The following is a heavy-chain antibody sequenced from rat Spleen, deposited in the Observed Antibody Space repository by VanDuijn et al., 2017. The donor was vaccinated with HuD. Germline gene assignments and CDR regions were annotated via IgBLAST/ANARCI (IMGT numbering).Heavy chain of an antibody. CDR3: TRNGEYLRDYFDY. V-gene: IGHV5-31*01. CDR1: GFTFNNYW. J-gene: IGHJ2*01. D-gene: IGHD2-1*01. CDR2: ITNTGGSI. Sequence: EVQLVESGGGLVQPGRSLKLSCVASGFTFNNYWMSWIRQAPGKGLEWVASITNTGGSIYYPDSVKGRFTISRDNAQNTLYLQMNSLRSEDTATYYCTRNGEYLRDYFDYWGQGVMVTVSS.